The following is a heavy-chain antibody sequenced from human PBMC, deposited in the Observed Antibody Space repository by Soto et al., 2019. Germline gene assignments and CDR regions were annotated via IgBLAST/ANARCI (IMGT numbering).Heavy chain of an antibody. CDR2: IYHSGST. J-gene: IGHJ4*02. Sequence: SETLSLTCAVSGGSISSGGYSWSWIRQPPGKGLEWIGYIYHSGSTYYNPSLKSRVTISVDRSKNQFSLKLSSVTAADTAVYYCARSVELLRYFDCWGQGTLVTVSS. D-gene: IGHD2-15*01. V-gene: IGHV4-30-2*01. CDR3: ARSVELLRYFDC. CDR1: GGSISSGGYS.